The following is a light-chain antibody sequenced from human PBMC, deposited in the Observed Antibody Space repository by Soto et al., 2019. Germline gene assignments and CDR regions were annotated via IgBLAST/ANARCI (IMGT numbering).Light chain of an antibody. CDR1: QSISNS. Sequence: DIQLTQSPSSLSASVGDRVTITCRASQSISNSLNWYQQKPGKAPNLLIYGTSDLQSGVPSRFSGSGSGTEFTLTISSLQRDDFATYYCQQSHSSSWTFGQGTKVDIK. V-gene: IGKV1-39*01. CDR3: QQSHSSSWT. CDR2: GTS. J-gene: IGKJ1*01.